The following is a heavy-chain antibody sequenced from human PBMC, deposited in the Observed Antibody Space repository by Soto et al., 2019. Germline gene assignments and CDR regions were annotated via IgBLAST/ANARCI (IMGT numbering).Heavy chain of an antibody. D-gene: IGHD5-12*01. CDR3: ARGGTIAVTTIGDY. J-gene: IGHJ4*01. CDR1: GFTFRSYN. Sequence: GGSLRLSCAASGFTFRSYNMNWVRQSPGKGLDWLSYISSSSSTIYYADSVKGRFTISRDNAKNSLYLQMNSLRDDDTAMYYCARGGTIAVTTIGDYWGQGTLVTVSS. CDR2: ISSSSSTI. V-gene: IGHV3-48*02.